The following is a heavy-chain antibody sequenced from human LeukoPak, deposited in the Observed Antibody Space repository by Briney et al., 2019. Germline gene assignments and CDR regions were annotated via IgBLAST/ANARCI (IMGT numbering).Heavy chain of an antibody. V-gene: IGHV3-48*03. J-gene: IGHJ3*02. CDR1: GFTFSVYE. CDR2: ITSSGDII. Sequence: PGGSLRLSCAASGFTFSVYEMNWVRQAPGKGVDWVSYITSSGDIIYYADSVKGRFAISRDNAKNSVFLQMNSLRAEDTAVYYCARYRADGGSYDAFDIWGQRTMVTVSS. CDR3: ARYRADGGSYDAFDI. D-gene: IGHD3-16*01.